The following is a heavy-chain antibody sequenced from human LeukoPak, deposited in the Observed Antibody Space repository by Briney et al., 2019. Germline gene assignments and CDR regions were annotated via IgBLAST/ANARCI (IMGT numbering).Heavy chain of an antibody. Sequence: GGSLRLSCAASGFTFSSYWMSWVRQAPGKGLEWVANIKQDGSEMYYVDSVKGRFIISRDNAKKSLYLQMNSLRAEDTAVYYCARVVSSSPVFDYWGEGTLVTVSS. D-gene: IGHD6-13*01. CDR3: ARVVSSSPVFDY. J-gene: IGHJ4*02. V-gene: IGHV3-7*05. CDR1: GFTFSSYW. CDR2: IKQDGSEM.